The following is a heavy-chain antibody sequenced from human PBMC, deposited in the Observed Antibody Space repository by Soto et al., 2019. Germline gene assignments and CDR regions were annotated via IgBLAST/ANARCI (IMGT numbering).Heavy chain of an antibody. J-gene: IGHJ6*02. CDR3: ARVTDPYGDYGYYDYGMDV. D-gene: IGHD4-17*01. CDR2: ISYDGSNK. CDR1: GFTFSSYA. Sequence: QVQLVESGGGVVQPGRSLRLSCAASGFTFSSYAMHWVRQAPGKGLEWVAVISYDGSNKYYADSVKGRFTISRDNSKNTRYLQMNSLRAEDTAVYYCARVTDPYGDYGYYDYGMDVWGQGTTVTVSS. V-gene: IGHV3-30-3*01.